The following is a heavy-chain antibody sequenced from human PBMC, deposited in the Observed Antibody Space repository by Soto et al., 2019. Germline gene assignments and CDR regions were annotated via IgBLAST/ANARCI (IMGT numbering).Heavy chain of an antibody. D-gene: IGHD6-19*01. J-gene: IGHJ4*02. CDR3: ARDLGTVWYIFAN. Sequence: QVQLVQSGAEVKKPGASVKVSCKASGYTFTDYYMHWVRQAPGQGLEWMGWINPNSGGTNYAQKFQGWVTMTRDTSISTAYMELRRLRSDDTAVYYCARDLGTVWYIFANWGQGTLVTVSS. CDR1: GYTFTDYY. V-gene: IGHV1-2*04. CDR2: INPNSGGT.